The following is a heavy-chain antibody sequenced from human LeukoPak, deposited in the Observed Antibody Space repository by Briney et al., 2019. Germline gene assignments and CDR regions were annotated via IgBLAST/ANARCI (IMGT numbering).Heavy chain of an antibody. CDR1: GGSISSYY. Sequence: SETLSLTCIVSGGSISSYYWSWVRQSPGKGLEWIGQIYFSGSTNYNPSFQSRVTISVDTSKNQFSLRLSSATAADTAVYYCARAKMGYNLAHYYGMDVWGQGSTVTVSS. D-gene: IGHD5-24*01. CDR2: IYFSGST. V-gene: IGHV4-59*01. CDR3: ARAKMGYNLAHYYGMDV. J-gene: IGHJ6*02.